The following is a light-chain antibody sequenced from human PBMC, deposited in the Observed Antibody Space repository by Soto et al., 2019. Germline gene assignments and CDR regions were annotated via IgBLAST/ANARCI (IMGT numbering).Light chain of an antibody. V-gene: IGKV3D-11*02. CDR2: DAS. CDR1: QSVSSN. Sequence: IAMTQSPATLSVSPGERATLSCRASQSVSSNLAWYQKKPGQAPKLLIYDASNRATGIPARFSGSGSGADLTLTISSLEPEDFEVYYCQQRFNWQVTFGQGTRLEIK. J-gene: IGKJ5*01. CDR3: QQRFNWQVT.